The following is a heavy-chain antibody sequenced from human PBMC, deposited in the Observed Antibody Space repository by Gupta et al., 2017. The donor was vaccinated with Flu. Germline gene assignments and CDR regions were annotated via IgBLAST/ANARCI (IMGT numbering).Heavy chain of an antibody. D-gene: IGHD5-12*01. CDR2: IIPIFGTA. Sequence: FSSYAISWVRQAPGQGLEWMGGIIPIFGTANYAQKFQGRVTITADESTSTAYMELSSLRSEDTAVYYCARAHYSGYAFDIWGQGTMVTVSS. J-gene: IGHJ3*02. V-gene: IGHV1-69*01. CDR1: FSSYA. CDR3: ARAHYSGYAFDI.